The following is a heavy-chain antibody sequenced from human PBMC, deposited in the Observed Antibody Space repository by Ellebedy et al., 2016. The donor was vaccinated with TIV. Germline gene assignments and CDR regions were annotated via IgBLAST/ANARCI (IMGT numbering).Heavy chain of an antibody. CDR3: ARPPIVGGTVAFDY. V-gene: IGHV4-59*04. J-gene: IGHJ4*02. CDR1: GASISTYY. D-gene: IGHD1-26*01. Sequence: MPSETLSLTCTVSGASISTYYWSWIRQPPGKGLEWIGYIYYSGSTYYNPSLKSRVTISVDTSKNQFSLKLSSVTAADTAAYYCARPPIVGGTVAFDYWGQGILVTVSS. CDR2: IYYSGST.